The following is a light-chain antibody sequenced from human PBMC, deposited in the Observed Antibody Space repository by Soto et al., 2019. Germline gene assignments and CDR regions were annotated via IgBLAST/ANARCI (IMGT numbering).Light chain of an antibody. Sequence: QSALTQPASVSGSPGQSITISCTGTSSDIGGYKYVSWYQQHPGKATKLMISEVSSRPSGVSNRFSGSKSGNTASLTISGLQAADEATYYCSSYTSSGTFVVFGGGTKLTVL. V-gene: IGLV2-14*01. CDR2: EVS. CDR3: SSYTSSGTFVV. CDR1: SSDIGGYKY. J-gene: IGLJ2*01.